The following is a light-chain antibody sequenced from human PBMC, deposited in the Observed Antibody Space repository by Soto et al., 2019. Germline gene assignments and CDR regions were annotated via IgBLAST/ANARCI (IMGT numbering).Light chain of an antibody. V-gene: IGLV2-14*01. CDR3: SSYTSSSLYV. CDR1: SSDVGGYNY. CDR2: DVS. Sequence: QSALTQPASVSGSPGQSITISCTGTSSDVGGYNYVSWYQQHPGKAPKLMIYDVSNRPSGVSNRFSGTKSGNTASLTISGLQAEEEADYYRSSYTSSSLYVFGTGTKLTVL. J-gene: IGLJ1*01.